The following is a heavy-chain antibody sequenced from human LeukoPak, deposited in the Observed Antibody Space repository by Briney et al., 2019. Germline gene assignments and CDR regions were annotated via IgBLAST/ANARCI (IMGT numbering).Heavy chain of an antibody. CDR2: LHSGGDT. J-gene: IGHJ4*02. Sequence: GGSLRLSCVASEFTVRSNYMSWVRQAPGKGLEWVSVLHSGGDTYYADSVKGRFTISRDDSKNTQYLQMNSLRAEDTAVYYCARGKVYYYYDYWGQGTLVTVSS. CDR3: ARGKVYYYYDY. V-gene: IGHV3-53*01. CDR1: EFTVRSNY. D-gene: IGHD5/OR15-5a*01.